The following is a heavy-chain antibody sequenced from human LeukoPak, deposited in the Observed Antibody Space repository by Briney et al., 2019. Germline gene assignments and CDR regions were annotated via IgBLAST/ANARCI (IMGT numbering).Heavy chain of an antibody. D-gene: IGHD4-17*01. V-gene: IGHV3-53*01. CDR3: ARDHYGDYVDY. CDR2: TYSGGST. J-gene: IGHJ4*02. CDR1: GFTVSSNY. Sequence: GGSLRLSCAASGFTVSSNYMSWVRQAPGKGLEWVSVTYSGGSTYYADSVKGRFTISRDNSKNTLYLQMNSLRAEDTAVYYCARDHYGDYVDYWGQGTLVTVSS.